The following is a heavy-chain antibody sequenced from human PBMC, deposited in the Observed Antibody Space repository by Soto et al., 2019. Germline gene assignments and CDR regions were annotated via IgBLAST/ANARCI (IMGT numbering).Heavy chain of an antibody. V-gene: IGHV1-69*12. D-gene: IGHD6-19*01. J-gene: IGHJ6*02. CDR3: ARVEAVAGMYNYHGLDV. Sequence: QVQLVQSGAELKKPGSSVKVSCKASGGTFSNYAISWVRQAPGQGLEWMGGIVPIFGTTFYTRKFQDRATIIADDSTATAYCELSSLRSEDTAIYYCARVEAVAGMYNYHGLDVWGQGTAVSVSS. CDR1: GGTFSNYA. CDR2: IVPIFGTT.